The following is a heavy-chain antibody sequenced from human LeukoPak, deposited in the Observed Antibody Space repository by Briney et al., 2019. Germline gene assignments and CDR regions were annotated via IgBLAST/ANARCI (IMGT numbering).Heavy chain of an antibody. CDR2: INHSGST. CDR3: ARGWGYFDS. Sequence: SETLSLTCAVYGGXFSGYYCSWIRQPPGKGLEWIEEINHSGSTNYNPSLKSRVTISVDTSKNQFSLKLSSVTAADTAVYYCARGWGYFDSWGQGTLVTVSS. V-gene: IGHV4-34*01. CDR1: GGXFSGYY. D-gene: IGHD7-27*01. J-gene: IGHJ4*02.